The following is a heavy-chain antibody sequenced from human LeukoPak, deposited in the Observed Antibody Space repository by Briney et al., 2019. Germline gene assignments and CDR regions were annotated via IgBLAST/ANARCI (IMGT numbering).Heavy chain of an antibody. CDR3: ARDPRTKLYSYGMDV. CDR1: GFTFSSYA. V-gene: IGHV3-64*04. CDR2: ISSNGGST. J-gene: IGHJ6*02. D-gene: IGHD3-3*01. Sequence: GGSLRLSCSASGFTFSSYAMHWVRQAPGKGLEYVSAISSNGGSTYYADSVKGRFTISRDNAKNSLYLQMNSLRAEDTAVYYCARDPRTKLYSYGMDVWGQGTTVTVSS.